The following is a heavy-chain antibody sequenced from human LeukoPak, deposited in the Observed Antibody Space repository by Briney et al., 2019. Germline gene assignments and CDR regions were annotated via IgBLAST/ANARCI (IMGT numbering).Heavy chain of an antibody. CDR1: GYSFTTYW. CDR2: IYPGDSDT. CDR3: ARPYYGSRSYYFDY. J-gene: IGHJ4*02. D-gene: IGHD3-10*01. V-gene: IGHV5-51*01. Sequence: HGESLKISCKGSGYSFTTYWIGWVRQMPGKGLEWMGIIYPGDSDTRYSPSFQGQVTISADESISTAYLQWSSLKTSDTAMYYCARPYYGSRSYYFDYWGQGTLVTVSS.